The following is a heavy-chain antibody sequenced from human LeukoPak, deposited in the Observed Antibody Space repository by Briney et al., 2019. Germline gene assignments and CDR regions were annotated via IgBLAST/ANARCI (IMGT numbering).Heavy chain of an antibody. D-gene: IGHD2-2*01. Sequence: ASVKVSCKASGYIFTSYGISWVRQGPGQGLEWVGWISAYNGNTKFAPTLQDRVTMNTDTSTATAYIELRSLRLNDTTVYFCARARPGAYCGTTSCFSDYWGQGTLVTVSS. V-gene: IGHV1-18*01. CDR1: GYIFTSYG. CDR2: ISAYNGNT. J-gene: IGHJ4*02. CDR3: ARARPGAYCGTTSCFSDY.